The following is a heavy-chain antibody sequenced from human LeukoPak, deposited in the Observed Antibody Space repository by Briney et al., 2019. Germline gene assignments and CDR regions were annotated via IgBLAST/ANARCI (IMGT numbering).Heavy chain of an antibody. Sequence: SETLSLTCAVYGGSFSGYYWSWIRQPPGKGLEWIGEINHSGSTNYNPSLKSRVTISVDTSKNQFSLKMNSVTAADTAIYYCARPFNTGDVDAFDIWGQGTMVTVFS. CDR1: GGSFSGYY. D-gene: IGHD7-27*01. CDR2: INHSGST. J-gene: IGHJ3*02. V-gene: IGHV4-34*01. CDR3: ARPFNTGDVDAFDI.